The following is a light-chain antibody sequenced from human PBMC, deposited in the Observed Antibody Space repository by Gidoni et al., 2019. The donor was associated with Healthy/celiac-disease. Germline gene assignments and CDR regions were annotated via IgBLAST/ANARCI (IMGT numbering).Light chain of an antibody. V-gene: IGKV1-5*03. CDR2: KAS. CDR3: QQYNIFWT. Sequence: DIQMTQSPSTLSASVGDRVTITCRASQNINNWLAWFQQKPGKAPKLLIYKASTLEGGVPSRFSGSGSGTEFTLTISSLQPDDFATYYCQQYNIFWTSGQGTKVEIK. CDR1: QNINNW. J-gene: IGKJ1*01.